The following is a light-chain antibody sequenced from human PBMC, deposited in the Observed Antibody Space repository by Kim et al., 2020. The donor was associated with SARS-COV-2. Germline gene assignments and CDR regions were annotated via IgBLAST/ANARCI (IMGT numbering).Light chain of an antibody. CDR1: QAVSGDN. Sequence: EIVLTQSPDTLSLSPGDRATLFCRASQAVSGDNLAWYQHRPGQSPRLVIFGASKRATGIADRFSGSGSGTDFTLTISRLEPEDFAVYYCQQYGSPLTFGGGTKVDIK. CDR2: GAS. CDR3: QQYGSPLT. J-gene: IGKJ4*01. V-gene: IGKV3-20*01.